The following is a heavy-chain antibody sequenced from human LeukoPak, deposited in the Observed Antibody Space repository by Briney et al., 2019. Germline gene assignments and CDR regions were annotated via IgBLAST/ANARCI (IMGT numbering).Heavy chain of an antibody. CDR2: ISAYNGNT. CDR3: ARLGSGVRGNNALRSAFDI. V-gene: IGHV1-18*01. J-gene: IGHJ3*02. D-gene: IGHD3-10*01. CDR1: GYTFTSYG. Sequence: ASVKVSCKASGYTFTSYGISWVRRAPGQGLEWMGWISAYNGNTNYAQKLQGRVTMTTDTSTSTAYMELSSLRSEDTAVYYCARLGSGVRGNNALRSAFDIWGQGTMVTVSS.